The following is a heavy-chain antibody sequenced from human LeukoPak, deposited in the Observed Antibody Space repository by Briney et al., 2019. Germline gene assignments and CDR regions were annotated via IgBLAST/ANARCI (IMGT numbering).Heavy chain of an antibody. CDR2: IYYSGST. V-gene: IGHV4-39*01. J-gene: IGHJ4*02. Sequence: SETLSLTCTVSGGSISSSSYYWGWIRQPPGKGLEWIGSIYYSGSTYYNPPLKSRVTISVDTSKNQFSLKLSSVTAADTAVYYCGRGNWNDGDYWGQGTLVTVSS. CDR1: GGSISSSSYY. D-gene: IGHD1-20*01. CDR3: GRGNWNDGDY.